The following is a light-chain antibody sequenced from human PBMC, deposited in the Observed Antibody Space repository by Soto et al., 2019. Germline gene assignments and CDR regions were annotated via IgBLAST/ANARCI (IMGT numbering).Light chain of an antibody. Sequence: QSALTQPASVSGSPGQSITISCTGTSSDVGGYNYVSWYQQHPDKAPKLMIYEVSNRPSGVSNPFSGSKSGNTASLTISGLQTEDEADYYCTSYTTSSTHWVFGGGTKVTVL. J-gene: IGLJ3*02. CDR3: TSYTTSSTHWV. V-gene: IGLV2-14*01. CDR1: SSDVGGYNY. CDR2: EVS.